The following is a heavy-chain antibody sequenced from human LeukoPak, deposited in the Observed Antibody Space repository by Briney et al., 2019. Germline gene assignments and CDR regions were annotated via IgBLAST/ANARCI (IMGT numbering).Heavy chain of an antibody. Sequence: SETLSLTCTVSGGSISSYYWSWIRQPPGKGLEWIGYIYYSGSTNYNPSLKSRVTISIDTSKNQFSLKLTSVTAADTAVYYCARVAGIAAGFDYWGQGTLVTVSS. J-gene: IGHJ4*02. CDR3: ARVAGIAAGFDY. D-gene: IGHD6-13*01. V-gene: IGHV4-59*12. CDR2: IYYSGST. CDR1: GGSISSYY.